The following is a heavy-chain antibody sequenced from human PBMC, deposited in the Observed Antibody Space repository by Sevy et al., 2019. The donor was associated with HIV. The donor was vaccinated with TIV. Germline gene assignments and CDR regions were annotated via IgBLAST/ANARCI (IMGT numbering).Heavy chain of an antibody. V-gene: IGHV3-23*01. CDR2: ISNSGGST. J-gene: IGHJ6*02. D-gene: IGHD6-19*01. CDR3: AKDLEQWLGMDV. Sequence: GGSLRLSCAASGFTFSTYVMSWVRHAPGKGLEWVSAISNSGGSTYYADSVKGRFTISRDNSKNTLYLQMNSLRAEDTAVYYCAKDLEQWLGMDVWGQGTTVTVSS. CDR1: GFTFSTYV.